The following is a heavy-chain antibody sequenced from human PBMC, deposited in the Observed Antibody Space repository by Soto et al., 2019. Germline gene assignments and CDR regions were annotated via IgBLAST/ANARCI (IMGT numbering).Heavy chain of an antibody. CDR3: ATAGPAYCSSTSCYYYYGIDV. CDR1: GYTFTSYG. Sequence: GASVKVSCKASGYTFTSYGISWVRQAPGQGLEWMGWISAYNGNTNYAQKLQGRVTMSTDTSTSAADMELRSVRSGHTAVYCAATAGPAYCSSTSCYYYYGIDVCGKRTTVTVSS. CDR2: ISAYNGNT. J-gene: IGHJ6*04. V-gene: IGHV1-18*01. D-gene: IGHD2-2*01.